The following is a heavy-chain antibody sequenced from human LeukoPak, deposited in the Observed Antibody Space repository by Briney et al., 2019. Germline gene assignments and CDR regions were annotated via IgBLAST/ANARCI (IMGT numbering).Heavy chain of an antibody. D-gene: IGHD3-16*01. V-gene: IGHV3-23*01. CDR2: ISGSGGTT. CDR3: VLRGGATDY. Sequence: GGSLRLSCAASGFTFSTYVLNWVRQAPGKGLEWVSTISGSGGTTYYADSVKGRFTISRDNSKNTLYLQMNSLRAEDTAVYYCVLRGGATDYWGQGTLVTVSS. CDR1: GFTFSTYV. J-gene: IGHJ4*02.